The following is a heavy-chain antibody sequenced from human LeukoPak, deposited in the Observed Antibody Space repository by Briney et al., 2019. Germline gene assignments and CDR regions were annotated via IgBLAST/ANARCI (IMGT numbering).Heavy chain of an antibody. CDR1: GYTFTSYD. CDR2: MNPNSGNT. CDR3: ARCNITVAGIQTYNWFDP. D-gene: IGHD6-19*01. J-gene: IGHJ5*02. Sequence: GASEKVSCKTSGYTFTSYDINWVRQATGQGLEWMGWMNPNSGNTGYAQKFQGRVTMTRDTSISTAYMELSSLRSEDTAVYYCARCNITVAGIQTYNWFDPWGQGTLVTVSS. V-gene: IGHV1-8*01.